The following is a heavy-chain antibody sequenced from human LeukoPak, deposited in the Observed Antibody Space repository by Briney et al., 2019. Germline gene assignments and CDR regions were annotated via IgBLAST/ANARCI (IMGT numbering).Heavy chain of an antibody. J-gene: IGHJ3*02. V-gene: IGHV3-33*01. CDR1: GISFSSYG. CDR3: ARNLPYDSSGYSVAFDI. Sequence: PGTSLRLSCVVSGISFSSYGMHWVRQAPGKGLEWVAIIWYDGSDKDYADSVKGRFTISRDNSKNTLYLQMNSLRAEDTAVYYCARNLPYDSSGYSVAFDIWGQGTMVTVSS. CDR2: IWYDGSDK. D-gene: IGHD3-22*01.